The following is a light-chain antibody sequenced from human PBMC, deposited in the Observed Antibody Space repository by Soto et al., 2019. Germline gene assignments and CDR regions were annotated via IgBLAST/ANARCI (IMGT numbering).Light chain of an antibody. CDR2: DVS. CDR1: SSDVGGYEF. Sequence: QSALTQPASVSGSPGQSITISCTGTSSDVGGYEFVSWYQQHPDNAPKLIIYDVSDRPSGESSRFSGSKSANTASLTISGLQAEDEADYYCSSYTSSGTYGFGTGTKVTVL. J-gene: IGLJ1*01. CDR3: SSYTSSGTYG. V-gene: IGLV2-14*01.